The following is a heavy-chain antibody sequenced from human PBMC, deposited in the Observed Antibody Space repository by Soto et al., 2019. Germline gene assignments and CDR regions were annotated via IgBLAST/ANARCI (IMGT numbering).Heavy chain of an antibody. V-gene: IGHV3-21*01. CDR3: VREGESRTAYFDY. J-gene: IGHJ4*02. CDR2: IATSENFV. Sequence: EVQLVESGGGLVKPGGSLRLSCAASGFKFTTHFMNWVRQAPGKGLEWVSSIATSENFVYYAPSVKGRFRISRDNAKNSLYLQMNSLRADDTAVYYCVREGESRTAYFDYWGQGVLVTVSS. D-gene: IGHD5-18*01. CDR1: GFKFTTHF.